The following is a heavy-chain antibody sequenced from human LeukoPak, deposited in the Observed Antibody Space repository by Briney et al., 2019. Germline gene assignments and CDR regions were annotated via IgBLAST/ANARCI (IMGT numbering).Heavy chain of an antibody. J-gene: IGHJ4*02. D-gene: IGHD3-10*01. V-gene: IGHV1-8*01. CDR3: ARVLIGDYYGSGSYYGGFDD. CDR2: MNPNSGNT. CDR1: GYTFTSYD. Sequence: PGASVKVSCKASGYTFTSYDINWVRQATGQGLEWMGWMNPNSGNTGYAQKFQGRVTMTRNTSISTAYMELSSLRSEDTAVYYCARVLIGDYYGSGSYYGGFDDWGQGTLVTVSS.